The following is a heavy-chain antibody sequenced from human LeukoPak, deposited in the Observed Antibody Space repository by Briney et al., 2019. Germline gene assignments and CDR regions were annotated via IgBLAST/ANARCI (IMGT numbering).Heavy chain of an antibody. CDR3: VRDRDASSYFDS. CDR2: ISYDGSNT. D-gene: IGHD2-2*01. J-gene: IGHJ4*02. Sequence: GGSLRLSCAASGFTFSSYAMHWVRQAPGKGLEWVAVISYDGSNTRYAESVTGRFTISRDNSKNTVYLQMNSLRTEDTAMFYCVRDRDASSYFDSWGQGTLVTVSS. V-gene: IGHV3-30-3*01. CDR1: GFTFSSYA.